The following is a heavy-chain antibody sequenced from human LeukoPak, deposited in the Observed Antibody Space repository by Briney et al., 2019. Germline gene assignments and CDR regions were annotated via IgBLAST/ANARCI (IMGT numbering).Heavy chain of an antibody. CDR1: GYTFTNYA. CDR3: ARRTTSVGAPFHDDY. CDR2: INTNTGNP. V-gene: IGHV7-4-1*02. D-gene: IGHD1-1*01. J-gene: IGHJ4*02. Sequence: ALVKVSCKASGYTFTNYAINWVRQAPGQGLEWMGWINTNTGNPRYAQDFTGRFVFTLDTSVSTAYLQISSLKAEDTAVYYCARRTTSVGAPFHDDYWGQGTLVTVSS.